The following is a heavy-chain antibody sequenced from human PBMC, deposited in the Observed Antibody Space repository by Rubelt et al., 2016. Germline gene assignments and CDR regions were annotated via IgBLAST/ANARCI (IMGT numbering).Heavy chain of an antibody. V-gene: IGHV2-70*15. Sequence: QVTLRESGPALVKPTQTLTLTCTFSGFSLSTSGMCVSWIRQPPGRPRRGLAGMIGVNDKYYSTSLKTRLTISKDTSKNQVVLTMTNMDPVDTATYYCALAAAGTYYYYGMDVWGQGTTVTVSS. CDR2: MIGVNDK. D-gene: IGHD6-13*01. J-gene: IGHJ6*02. CDR3: ALAAAGTYYYYGMDV. CDR1: GFSLSTSGMC.